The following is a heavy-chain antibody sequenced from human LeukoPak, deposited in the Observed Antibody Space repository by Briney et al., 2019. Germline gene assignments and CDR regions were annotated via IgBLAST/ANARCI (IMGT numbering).Heavy chain of an antibody. D-gene: IGHD3-22*01. V-gene: IGHV3-23*01. J-gene: IGHJ4*02. CDR3: AKLVAPYDSSGYYSSFDY. CDR1: GFTFSSYA. CDR2: ISGSGGST. Sequence: GGSLRLSCAASGFTFSSYAMSWVRQAPGKGLEWVSAISGSGGSTYYADSVKGRFTISRDNSKNTLYLQMNSLRAEDTAVYYCAKLVAPYDSSGYYSSFDYWGQGTLVTVSS.